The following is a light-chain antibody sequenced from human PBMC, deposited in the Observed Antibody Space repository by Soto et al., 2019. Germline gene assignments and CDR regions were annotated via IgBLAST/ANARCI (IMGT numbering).Light chain of an antibody. CDR3: QHGYSIVSFT. Sequence: DIQMTQSPSSLSASVGDRVTITCRASQSISNYLNWYQQKPGKAPKLLIYGASTLQSGVPSRFSGSGSGTDFTLTIGSLQPEDFATDYCQHGYSIVSFTFGPGTKVDIK. CDR2: GAS. CDR1: QSISNY. J-gene: IGKJ3*01. V-gene: IGKV1-39*01.